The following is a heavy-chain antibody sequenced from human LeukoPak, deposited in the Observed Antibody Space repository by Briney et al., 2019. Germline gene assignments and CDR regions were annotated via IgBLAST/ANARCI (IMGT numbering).Heavy chain of an antibody. CDR3: ARGGPSYDSSGYYY. V-gene: IGHV4-59*01. D-gene: IGHD3-22*01. CDR1: GGSISSYY. CDR2: IYYSGST. Sequence: PSETLSLTCTVSGGSISSYYRSWIRQPPGKGLEWIGYIYYSGSTNYNPSLKSRVTISVDTSKNQFSLKLSSVTAADTAVYYCARGGPSYDSSGYYYWGQGTLVTVSS. J-gene: IGHJ4*02.